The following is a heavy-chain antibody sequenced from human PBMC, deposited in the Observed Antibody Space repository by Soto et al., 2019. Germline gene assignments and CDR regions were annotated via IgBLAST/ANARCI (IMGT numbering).Heavy chain of an antibody. CDR3: ASPVAGTFLFVY. V-gene: IGHV4-39*01. CDR1: GGSISSSSYY. D-gene: IGHD6-19*01. Sequence: QLQLQESGPGLVKPSETLALTCTVSGGSISSSSYYWGWIRQPAGKGLEWIGSIYHSGSTYYNPSLKSRVTISVDTSKNQFSLKLSSVTAADTAVYYCASPVAGTFLFVYWGQGTLVTVSS. J-gene: IGHJ4*02. CDR2: IYHSGST.